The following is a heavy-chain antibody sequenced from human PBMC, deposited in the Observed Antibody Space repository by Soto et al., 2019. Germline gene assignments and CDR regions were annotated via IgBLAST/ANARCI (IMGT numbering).Heavy chain of an antibody. V-gene: IGHV4-59*01. CDR2: IYYGGST. Sequence: SETLSLTCTVSGGSITSYFWSWIRQPPGRGLEWIGYIYYGGSTNYNPSLKSRVSFSVDTSKNQFSLKLSSVTAADTAVYYCARASSSWYIPQNNWFDPWGQGTLVTVSS. D-gene: IGHD6-13*01. CDR3: ARASSSWYIPQNNWFDP. J-gene: IGHJ5*02. CDR1: GGSITSYF.